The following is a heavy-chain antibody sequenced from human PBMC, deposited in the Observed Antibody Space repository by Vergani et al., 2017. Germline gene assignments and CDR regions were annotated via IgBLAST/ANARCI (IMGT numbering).Heavy chain of an antibody. V-gene: IGHV1-69-2*01. D-gene: IGHD4-17*01. CDR3: ATPQKGTTGGMEV. CDR2: VDPDDGET. Sequence: EVQLVQSGAEVKKPGATMKISCKVSGYTFTDHYMHWVKQAPGKGLEWMGLVDPDDGETIYAEKFKGRVTIAADTSTDTAHLELSSLRSEDTAVYYCATPQKGTTGGMEVWGQGTTVTVSS. CDR1: GYTFTDHY. J-gene: IGHJ6*02.